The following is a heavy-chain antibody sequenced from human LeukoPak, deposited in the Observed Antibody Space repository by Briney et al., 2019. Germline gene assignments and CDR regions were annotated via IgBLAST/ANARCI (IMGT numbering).Heavy chain of an antibody. CDR3: ARGRWSGYRYYYYYMDV. CDR1: GGTFSSYA. Sequence: SVKVSCKASGGTFSSYAVSWVRQAPGQGLEWMGGIIPIFGTANYAQKFQGRVTITADESTSTAYMELSSLRSEDTAVYYCARGRWSGYRYYYYYMDVWGKGTTVTVSS. V-gene: IGHV1-69*01. D-gene: IGHD3-3*01. CDR2: IIPIFGTA. J-gene: IGHJ6*03.